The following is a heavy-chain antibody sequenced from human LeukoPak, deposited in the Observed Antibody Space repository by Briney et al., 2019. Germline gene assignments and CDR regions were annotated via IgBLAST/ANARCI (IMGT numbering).Heavy chain of an antibody. Sequence: GGSLRLSCAVSGFTFSSYTMNWVRQTPGKGLEWVAGISGSGGGTNYADSVKGRFTISRDNPKNTLYLQMNNLRADDTAVYFCAKRGVVIRVILVGFHKEAYYFDSWGQGALVTVSS. V-gene: IGHV3-23*01. CDR2: ISGSGGGT. CDR3: AKRGVVIRVILVGFHKEAYYFDS. CDR1: GFTFSSYT. J-gene: IGHJ4*02. D-gene: IGHD3-22*01.